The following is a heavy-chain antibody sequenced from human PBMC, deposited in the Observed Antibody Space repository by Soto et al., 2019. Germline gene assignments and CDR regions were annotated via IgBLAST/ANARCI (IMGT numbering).Heavy chain of an antibody. CDR1: GGSFSGYY. V-gene: IGHV4-34*01. Sequence: PSETPSLTCAVYGGSFSGYYWSWLRQPPGTGLEWIGEINHSGSTNYNPSLKSRVTISVDTSKNQFSLKLSSVTAADTAVYYCARWREYDILTGYVYYYYYGMDVWGQGTTVS. CDR3: ARWREYDILTGYVYYYYYGMDV. CDR2: INHSGST. D-gene: IGHD3-9*01. J-gene: IGHJ6*02.